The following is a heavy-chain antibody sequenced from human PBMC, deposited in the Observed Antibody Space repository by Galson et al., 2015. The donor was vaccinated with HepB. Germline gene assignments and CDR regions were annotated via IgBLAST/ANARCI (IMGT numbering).Heavy chain of an antibody. V-gene: IGHV3-21*01. J-gene: IGHJ3*02. CDR2: ISTSSTFI. CDR1: GFPFSIYI. Sequence: SLRLSCAASGFPFSIYIMNWVRQVPGKGLEWVSSISTSSTFIYYADSVQGRFTISRDNAKNSLYLEMNSLRDEDTAVYYCARGMAYGSDCWRAFDIWGQGTMVTVSS. CDR3: ARGMAYGSDCWRAFDI. D-gene: IGHD2-21*02.